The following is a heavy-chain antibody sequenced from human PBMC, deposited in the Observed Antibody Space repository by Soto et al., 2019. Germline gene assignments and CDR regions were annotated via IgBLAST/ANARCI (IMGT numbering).Heavy chain of an antibody. Sequence: SETLSLTCTVSGGSISSSSYYWGWIRQPPGKGLEWIGSIYYSGSTYYNPSLKSRVTISVDTSKNQFSLKLSSVTAADTAVYYCARRGAPPAARIDDWGQGTLVTVSS. J-gene: IGHJ4*02. CDR3: ARRGAPPAARIDD. D-gene: IGHD2-2*01. CDR2: IYYSGST. CDR1: GGSISSSSYY. V-gene: IGHV4-39*01.